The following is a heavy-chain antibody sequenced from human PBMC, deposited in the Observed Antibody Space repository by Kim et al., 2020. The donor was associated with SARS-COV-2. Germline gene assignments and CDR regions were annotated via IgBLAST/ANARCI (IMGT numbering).Heavy chain of an antibody. D-gene: IGHD6-6*01. V-gene: IGHV3-30*18. CDR1: GFTFSSYG. Sequence: GGSLRLSCAASGFTFSSYGMHWVRQAPGKGLEWVAVISYDGSNKYYADSVKGRFTISRDNSKNTLYLQMNSLRAEDTAVYYCAKESLDSSSSEPSYYFYDYGMDVWGQGTTGTVSS. J-gene: IGHJ6*02. CDR2: ISYDGSNK. CDR3: AKESLDSSSSEPSYYFYDYGMDV.